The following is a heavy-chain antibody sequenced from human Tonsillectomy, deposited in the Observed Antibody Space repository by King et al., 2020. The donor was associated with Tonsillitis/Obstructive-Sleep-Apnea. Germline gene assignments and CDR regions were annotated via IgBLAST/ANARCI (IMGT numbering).Heavy chain of an antibody. J-gene: IGHJ4*02. CDR2: IYYSGSA. D-gene: IGHD2-21*01. V-gene: IGHV4-59*02. CDR1: GGSVSSYY. Sequence: VQLQESGPGLVKPSETLSLTCTVSGGSVSSYYWSWIRQPPGKGLEWIGYIYYSGSANYNPSLKSRVTISVDTSKNQFSLKLSSVTAADTAVYYCARGLHGEAGGDGYWGQGTLVTVSS. CDR3: ARGLHGEAGGDGY.